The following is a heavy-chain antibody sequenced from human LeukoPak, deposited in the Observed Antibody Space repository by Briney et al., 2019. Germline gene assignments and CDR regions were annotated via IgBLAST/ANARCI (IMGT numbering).Heavy chain of an antibody. J-gene: IGHJ4*02. V-gene: IGHV3-23*01. CDR3: XXXXXXXYGSGTYYLMYYFDY. D-gene: IGHD3-10*01. Sequence: GGSLRLSCAASGFTFSSYGMSWVRQAPGKGLEWVSAISGSGGSTYYADSVKGRLTISRDNSKNTLYLQMNSLRAEDTAVYFXXXXXXXXYGSGTYYLMYYFDYWGQGALVTVSS. CDR1: GFTFSSYG. CDR2: ISGSGGST.